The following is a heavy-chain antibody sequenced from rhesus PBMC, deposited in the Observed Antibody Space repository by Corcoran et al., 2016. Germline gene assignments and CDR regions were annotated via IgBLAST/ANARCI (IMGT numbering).Heavy chain of an antibody. CDR1: GGSISSNY. V-gene: IGHV4-173*01. J-gene: IGHJ4*01. D-gene: IGHD6-25*01. CDR3: ARDLAAAGSEDFDY. CDR2: ISGSGGSP. Sequence: QLQLQESGPGLVKPSETLSLTCAVSGGSISSNYWSWIRQPLGKGLEWIGRISGSGGSPDYTPSLRHRVTMSTDTSKNRFSLKLTSVTAADTAVYYGARDLAAAGSEDFDYWGQGVLVTVSS.